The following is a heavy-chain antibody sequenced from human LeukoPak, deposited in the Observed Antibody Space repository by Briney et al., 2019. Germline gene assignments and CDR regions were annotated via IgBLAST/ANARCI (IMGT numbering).Heavy chain of an antibody. CDR1: GGSISSYY. Sequence: SETLSLTCTVSGGSISSYYWSWIRQPPGKGLEWIGYIYYSGSTNYNPSLKSRVTISVDTSKNQFSLKLSSVTAADTAVYYCAREKRRGGVRYFDWLSYYFDYWGQGTLVTVSS. V-gene: IGHV4-59*01. CDR3: AREKRRGGVRYFDWLSYYFDY. CDR2: IYYSGST. J-gene: IGHJ4*02. D-gene: IGHD3-9*01.